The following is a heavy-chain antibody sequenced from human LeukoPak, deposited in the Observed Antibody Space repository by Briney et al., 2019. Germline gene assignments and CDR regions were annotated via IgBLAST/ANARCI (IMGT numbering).Heavy chain of an antibody. J-gene: IGHJ3*02. V-gene: IGHV3-74*01. CDR3: ARFLDAFDI. CDR2: INSDGSST. Sequence: PGGTLRLSCAASGCTFSSYWMHWVRQAPGKGLVWVSRINSDGSSTSYADSVKRRFTISRDNAKNTLYLQMNSLRAEDVAVYYCARFLDAFDIWGQGTMVTVSS. CDR1: GCTFSSYW.